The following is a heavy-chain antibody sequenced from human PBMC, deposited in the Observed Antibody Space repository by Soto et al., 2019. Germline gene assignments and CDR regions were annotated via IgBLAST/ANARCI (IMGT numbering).Heavy chain of an antibody. CDR3: ARVNQNYDFWSGYYLPAPYYFDD. V-gene: IGHV4-59*01. Sequence: SETLSLTCTVSGGSISSYYWSWIRQPPGKGLEWIGYIYYSGSTNYNPSLKSRVTISVDTSKNQFSLKLSSVTAADTAVYYCARVNQNYDFWSGYYLPAPYYFDDWGQGTLVTVSS. J-gene: IGHJ4*02. CDR2: IYYSGST. CDR1: GGSISSYY. D-gene: IGHD3-3*01.